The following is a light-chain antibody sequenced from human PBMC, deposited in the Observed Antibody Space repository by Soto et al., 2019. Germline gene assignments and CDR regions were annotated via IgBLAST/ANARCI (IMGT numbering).Light chain of an antibody. CDR2: DVR. CDR3: SSYTISSTVV. V-gene: IGLV2-14*01. J-gene: IGLJ2*01. CDR1: SSDVGGYNY. Sequence: QSVLTQPASVSGSPGQSITISCTGTSSDVGGYNYVSWYQQHPGKAPKLMIYDVRNRPSGVSSRFSGSKSGNTASLSISGLQPEDEADYYCSSYTISSTVVFGGGTQLTVL.